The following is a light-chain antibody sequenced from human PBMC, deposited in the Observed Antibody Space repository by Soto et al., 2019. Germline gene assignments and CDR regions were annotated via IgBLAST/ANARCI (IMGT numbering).Light chain of an antibody. V-gene: IGLV3-25*03. CDR1: ALPKQY. J-gene: IGLJ1*01. CDR2: KDS. Sequence: SYELTQPPSVSVSPGQTARITCSGDALPKQYAYWYQQKPGQAPVLVIYKDSERPSGIPERFSGSSSGTTVTLTISRVQAEDEADYYCQSADSSGTYVFGTGTKVTV. CDR3: QSADSSGTYV.